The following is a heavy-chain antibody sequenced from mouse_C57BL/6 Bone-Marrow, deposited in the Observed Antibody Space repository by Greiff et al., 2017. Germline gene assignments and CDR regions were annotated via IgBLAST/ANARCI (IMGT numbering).Heavy chain of an antibody. CDR3: ARESRSFYYFDY. V-gene: IGHV3-6*01. CDR1: GYSITSGYY. Sequence: EVKVEASGPGLVKPSQSLSLTCSVTGYSITSGYYWNWIRQFPGNKLEWMGYISYDGSNNYNPSLKNRISITRDTSKNQFFLKLNSVTTEDTATYYCARESRSFYYFDYWGQGTTLTVSS. J-gene: IGHJ2*01. CDR2: ISYDGSN.